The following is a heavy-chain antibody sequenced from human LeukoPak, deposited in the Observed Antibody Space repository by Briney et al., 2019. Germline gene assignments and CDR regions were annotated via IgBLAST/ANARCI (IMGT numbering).Heavy chain of an antibody. V-gene: IGHV4-39*01. CDR2: IYYSGST. J-gene: IGHJ3*02. CDR1: GGSISSSSYY. CDR3: AKSPDYGANRDDAFDI. Sequence: PSETLFLTCTVSGGSISSSSYYWGWIRQPPGKGLEWIGSIYYSGSTYYNPSLKSRVTISVDTSKNQFSLKLSSVTAADTAVYYCAKSPDYGANRDDAFDIWGQGTVVTVSS. D-gene: IGHD4-17*01.